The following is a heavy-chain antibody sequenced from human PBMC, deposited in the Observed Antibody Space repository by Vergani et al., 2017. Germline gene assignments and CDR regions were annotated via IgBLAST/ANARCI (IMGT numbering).Heavy chain of an antibody. Sequence: EVQLLESGGGLVQPGGSLRLSCAASGFTFSSYSMNWVRQAPGKGLEWVSYISRSSSTIYYADSVKGRFTISRDNAKNSLYLQMNSLRAEDTTVYYCAREGYYYDSSGYYFGDYYYGMDVWGQGTTVTVSS. D-gene: IGHD3-22*01. V-gene: IGHV3-48*04. CDR3: AREGYYYDSSGYYFGDYYYGMDV. CDR1: GFTFSSYS. CDR2: ISRSSSTI. J-gene: IGHJ6*02.